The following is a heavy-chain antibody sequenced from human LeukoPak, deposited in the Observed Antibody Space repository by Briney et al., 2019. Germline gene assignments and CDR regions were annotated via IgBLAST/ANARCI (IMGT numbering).Heavy chain of an antibody. CDR2: MNPNSGNT. V-gene: IGHV1-8*01. CDR1: GYAFTSYD. J-gene: IGHJ3*02. CDR3: ARAAGLWSIYDAFDI. D-gene: IGHD5-18*01. Sequence: ASVKVSCKASGYAFTSYDINWVRQATGQGLAWVGWMNPNSGNTGYAQKFQGRVTMTRNTSISTAYMELSSLRSEDTAVYYCARAAGLWSIYDAFDIWGQGTMVTVSS.